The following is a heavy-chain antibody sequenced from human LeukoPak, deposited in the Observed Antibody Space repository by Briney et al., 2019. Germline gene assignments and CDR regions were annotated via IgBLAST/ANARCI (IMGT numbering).Heavy chain of an antibody. CDR1: GWTFSGYY. V-gene: IGHV4-34*01. J-gene: IGHJ4*02. CDR2: INHSGST. D-gene: IGHD2-15*01. CDR3: ARVGAVVGGEY. Sequence: PAETLSLTCAVYGWTFSGYYWNWIRQPPGKGLEWIGEINHSGSTNYNPSLKSRVTISVDTSKHQFSLKLSSVTAADTAVYYCARVGAVVGGEYWGQGTLVTVSS.